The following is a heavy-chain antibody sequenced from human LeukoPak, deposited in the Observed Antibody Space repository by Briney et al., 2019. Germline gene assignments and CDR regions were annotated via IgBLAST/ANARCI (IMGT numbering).Heavy chain of an antibody. CDR1: GGSISSSSYY. CDR2: IYYSGST. CDR3: ARHGVLADYYYDSSGYPQFDP. D-gene: IGHD3-22*01. J-gene: IGHJ5*02. Sequence: PSETLSLTCTVSGGSISSSSYYWGWIRQPPGKGLEWIGSIYYSGSTYYNPSLKSRVTISVDTSKNQFSLELSSVTAADTAVYYCARHGVLADYYYDSSGYPQFDPWGQGTLVTVSS. V-gene: IGHV4-39*01.